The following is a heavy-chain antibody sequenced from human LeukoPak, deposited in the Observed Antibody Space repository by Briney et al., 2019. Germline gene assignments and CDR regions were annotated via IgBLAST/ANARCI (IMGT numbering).Heavy chain of an antibody. CDR3: ARDAGRARYFDY. CDR2: ITHDGSSK. D-gene: IGHD6-13*01. V-gene: IGHV3-30*03. Sequence: GGSLRLSCVASGISFSSYGMHWVRQAPGKGLEWVAVITHDGSSKYYADSVKGRFTISRDNSKNTPYLQMDSLRAEDTAVYYCARDAGRARYFDYWGQGTLVTVSS. J-gene: IGHJ4*02. CDR1: GISFSSYG.